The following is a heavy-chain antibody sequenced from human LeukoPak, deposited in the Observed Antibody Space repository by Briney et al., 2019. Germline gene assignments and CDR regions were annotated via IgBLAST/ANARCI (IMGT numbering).Heavy chain of an antibody. Sequence: GGSLRLSCAASGFTFRIYELHWVRQAPGKGLECVSYITSSGDVVFYAHSVRGRFTISRDNAKNSLYLEMNSLRAEDTAVYYCARDRGSRSNSPYYFDYWGQGALVTVSS. CDR2: ITSSGDVV. CDR3: ARDRGSRSNSPYYFDY. J-gene: IGHJ4*02. D-gene: IGHD4-11*01. V-gene: IGHV3-48*03. CDR1: GFTFRIYE.